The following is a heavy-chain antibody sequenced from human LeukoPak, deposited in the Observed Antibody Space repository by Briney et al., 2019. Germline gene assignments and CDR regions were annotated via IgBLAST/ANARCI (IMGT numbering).Heavy chain of an antibody. D-gene: IGHD2-15*01. V-gene: IGHV3-23*01. Sequence: PRGSLRLSCAASGFTCITYAMSWVRQAPGKGLEWVSAISADGFATYYADSVKGRFTISRDNSKNTLYLQMNSLRGDDTAIYYCTKIMATSATGYWGQGTLVTVSS. J-gene: IGHJ4*02. CDR3: TKIMATSATGY. CDR2: ISADGFAT. CDR1: GFTCITYA.